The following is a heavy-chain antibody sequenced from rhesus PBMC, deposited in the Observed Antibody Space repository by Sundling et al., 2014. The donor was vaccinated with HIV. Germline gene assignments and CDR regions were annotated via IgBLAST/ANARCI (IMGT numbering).Heavy chain of an antibody. CDR1: GFMFSIYG. Sequence: EVQLVETGGGLVQPGGSLKLSCTASGFMFSIYGMSWVRQAPGKGLEWVSVINAGGGYTYYADSVKGRFTISRDNSKNTLSLEMNSLRPVDTAVYYCAKDSGGQNYFDYWGQGVLVTVSS. D-gene: IGHD6-37*01. CDR2: INAGGGYT. J-gene: IGHJ4*01. V-gene: IGHV3S42*01. CDR3: AKDSGGQNYFDY.